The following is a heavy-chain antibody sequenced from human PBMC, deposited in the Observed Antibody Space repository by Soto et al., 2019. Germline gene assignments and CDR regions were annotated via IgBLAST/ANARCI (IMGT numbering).Heavy chain of an antibody. Sequence: GESLKISCRGSGYSFTSYWIGWVRQMPGKGLEWMGIIYPGDSDTRYSPSFQGQVTISADRSISTAYLQWSSLKASDTAMYYCARQKTGSVGATIGIPDAFDICGQGTMVTVAS. CDR2: IYPGDSDT. CDR1: GYSFTSYW. CDR3: ARQKTGSVGATIGIPDAFDI. V-gene: IGHV5-51*01. J-gene: IGHJ3*02. D-gene: IGHD1-26*01.